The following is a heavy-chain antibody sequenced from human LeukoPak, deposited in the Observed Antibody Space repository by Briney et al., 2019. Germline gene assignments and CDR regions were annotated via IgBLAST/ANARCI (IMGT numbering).Heavy chain of an antibody. D-gene: IGHD5-12*01. CDR3: AKENTRYSGYPSGEFDY. J-gene: IGHJ4*02. CDR2: ISGSGGST. V-gene: IGHV3-23*01. CDR1: GFTFSSYW. Sequence: GGSLRLSCAASGFTFSSYWMSWVRQAPGKGLEWVSAISGSGGSTYYADSVEGRFTISRDNSKNTLYLQMNSLRAEDTAVYYCAKENTRYSGYPSGEFDYWGQGTLVTVSS.